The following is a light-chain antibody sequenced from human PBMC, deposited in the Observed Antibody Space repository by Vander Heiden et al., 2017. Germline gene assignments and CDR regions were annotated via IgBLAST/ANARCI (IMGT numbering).Light chain of an antibody. CDR2: EVN. Sequence: SALTQPASASGSPGQSITLSCPGTSSDVWGYNLVSWYQQHPGKAPKLMIYEVNKRPSGVSNRFSGSKSGNTASLTISGRQAEDEADYYCYSYVGSSTYVFGTGTKVTVL. CDR1: SSDVWGYNL. J-gene: IGLJ1*01. V-gene: IGLV2-23*02. CDR3: YSYVGSSTYV.